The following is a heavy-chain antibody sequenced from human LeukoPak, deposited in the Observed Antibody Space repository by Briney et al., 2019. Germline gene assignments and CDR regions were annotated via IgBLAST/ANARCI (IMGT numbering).Heavy chain of an antibody. Sequence: GYTXXSYDXXXVXXXXXXXVXXMGWMTPSSGNTGYAQKFQGRVTMTRNTSISTAYMELSSLRSEDTAVYYCARHSSWYGVAATWGQGTLVTVSS. CDR3: ARHSSWYGVAAT. CDR2: MTPSSGNT. CDR1: GYTXXSYD. D-gene: IGHD2-15*01. J-gene: IGHJ4*02. V-gene: IGHV1-8*01.